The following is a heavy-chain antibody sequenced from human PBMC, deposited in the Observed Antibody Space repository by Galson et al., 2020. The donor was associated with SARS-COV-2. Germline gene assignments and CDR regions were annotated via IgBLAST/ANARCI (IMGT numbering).Heavy chain of an antibody. Sequence: GGSLRLSCAASGFTFSSYDMHWVRQATGKGLEWVSAIGTAGDTYYPGSVKGRFTISRENAKNSLYLQMNSLRAGDTAVYYCARGCSSTSCYYNWFDPWGQGTLVTVSS. J-gene: IGHJ5*02. CDR2: IGTAGDT. V-gene: IGHV3-13*01. D-gene: IGHD2-2*01. CDR1: GFTFSSYD. CDR3: ARGCSSTSCYYNWFDP.